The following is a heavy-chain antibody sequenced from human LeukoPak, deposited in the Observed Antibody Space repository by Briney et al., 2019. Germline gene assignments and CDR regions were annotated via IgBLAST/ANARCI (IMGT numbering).Heavy chain of an antibody. Sequence: ASGKVSCKASGYRFNTYGITLVRQAPGQGLEWMGWINTDNGKTNYAHRLQGRVTVTKDTSTSTSYMELRSLTSDDTAVYYCARDRRGSYFQAWGQGTLVTVSS. CDR3: ARDRRGSYFQA. D-gene: IGHD1-26*01. CDR2: INTDNGKT. CDR1: GYRFNTYG. J-gene: IGHJ1*01. V-gene: IGHV1-18*01.